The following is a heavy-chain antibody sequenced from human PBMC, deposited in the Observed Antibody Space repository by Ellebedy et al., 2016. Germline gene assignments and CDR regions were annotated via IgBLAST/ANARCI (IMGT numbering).Heavy chain of an antibody. CDR1: GYTFTGYY. Sequence: ASVKVSXKASGYTFTGYYMHWVRQAPGQGLEWMGWINPNSGGTNYAQKFQGRVTMTRDTSISTAYMELSRLRSDDTAVYYCARGGIVVVPAATAPMYNWFDPWGQGTLVTVSS. V-gene: IGHV1-2*02. CDR2: INPNSGGT. J-gene: IGHJ5*02. CDR3: ARGGIVVVPAATAPMYNWFDP. D-gene: IGHD2-2*01.